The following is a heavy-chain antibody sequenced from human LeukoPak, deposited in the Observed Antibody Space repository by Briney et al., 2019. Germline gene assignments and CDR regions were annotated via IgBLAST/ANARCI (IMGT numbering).Heavy chain of an antibody. CDR3: ARTGDTERFDY. Sequence: GGSLRLSCAASGFTFSTYALHWDRQAPATGLEWVAVISYDGHNKYNADSVKGRFTISRDNSKHTLHLQMNSLRAEDTAVYYCARTGDTERFDYWGQGTLVTVSS. CDR1: GFTFSTYA. CDR2: ISYDGHNK. J-gene: IGHJ4*02. V-gene: IGHV3-30-3*01. D-gene: IGHD5-18*01.